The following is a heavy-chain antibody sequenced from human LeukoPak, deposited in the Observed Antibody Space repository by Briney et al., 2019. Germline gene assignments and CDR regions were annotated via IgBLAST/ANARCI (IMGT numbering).Heavy chain of an antibody. Sequence: PGGSLRLSCAASGFTFSSYSMNWVPQPSRKGLEWVSSISSSSSYIYYADSVKGRFTISRDNAKNSLYLQMHSLRAEDTAVYYCARASIGGYYYDSSGYYFPFDYWGQGTLVTVSS. D-gene: IGHD3-22*01. J-gene: IGHJ4*02. CDR2: ISSSSSYI. V-gene: IGHV3-21*01. CDR1: GFTFSSYS. CDR3: ARASIGGYYYDSSGYYFPFDY.